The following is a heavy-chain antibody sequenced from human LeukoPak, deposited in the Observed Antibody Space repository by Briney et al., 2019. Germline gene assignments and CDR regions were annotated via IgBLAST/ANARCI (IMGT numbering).Heavy chain of an antibody. V-gene: IGHV3-74*01. CDR2: VNIDGSST. CDR1: GFTFTSYW. CDR3: AREGDDTSGYYQDY. J-gene: IGHJ4*02. Sequence: GGSLRLSCAASGFTFTSYWMQWVRQAPGKGLVWVSRVNIDGSSTTYADSVKGRFTISRDNAKNTLYLQMNSLRAEDTAVYYCAREGDDTSGYYQDYWGQGTLVTVSS. D-gene: IGHD3-22*01.